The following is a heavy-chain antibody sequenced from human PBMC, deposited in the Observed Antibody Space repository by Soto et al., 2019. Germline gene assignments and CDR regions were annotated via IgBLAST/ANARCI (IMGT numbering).Heavy chain of an antibody. V-gene: IGHV4-4*02. CDR2: IYHSGST. Sequence: SETLSLTCAVSSGSISSSNWWSWVRQPPGKGLEWIGEIYHSGSTNYNPSLKSRVTISVDKSKNQFSLKLSSVTAADTAVYYCAMIMTLVVFDYWGQGTLVTVST. J-gene: IGHJ4*02. CDR1: SGSISSSNW. CDR3: AMIMTLVVFDY. D-gene: IGHD2-15*01.